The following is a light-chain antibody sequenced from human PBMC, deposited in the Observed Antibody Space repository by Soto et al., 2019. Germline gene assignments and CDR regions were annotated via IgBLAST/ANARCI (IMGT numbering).Light chain of an antibody. V-gene: IGLV2-14*01. CDR3: SSYAGSTPVV. CDR2: EVN. Sequence: QSALTQPASVSGSPGQSITISCTGTSSDVGGYKYVSWYQQYPGKAPKVMIYEVNNRPSGVSNRFSGSKSGNTASLIISGLQAEDEADYYCSSYAGSTPVVFGGGTKLTVL. J-gene: IGLJ2*01. CDR1: SSDVGGYKY.